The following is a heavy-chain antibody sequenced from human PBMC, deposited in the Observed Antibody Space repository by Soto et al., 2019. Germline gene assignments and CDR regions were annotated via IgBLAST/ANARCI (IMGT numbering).Heavy chain of an antibody. CDR1: GGSVSSGSYY. CDR3: AGRMDYYYYCGMDV. D-gene: IGHD1-26*01. Sequence: SETLSLTCTVSGGSVSSGSYYWSWIRQPPGKGLEWIGYIYYSGSTNYNPSLKSRVTISVDTSKNQFSLKLSSVTAADTAVYYCAGRMDYYYYCGMDVWGQGTTVTVSS. V-gene: IGHV4-61*01. CDR2: IYYSGST. J-gene: IGHJ6*02.